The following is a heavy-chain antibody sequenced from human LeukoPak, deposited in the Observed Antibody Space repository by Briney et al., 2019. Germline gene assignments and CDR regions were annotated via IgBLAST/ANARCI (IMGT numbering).Heavy chain of an antibody. V-gene: IGHV1-2*02. D-gene: IGHD1-7*01. J-gene: IGHJ4*02. CDR2: INPNSGGT. CDR1: GGTFSSYA. CDR3: ASSNWNYLE. Sequence: ASVKVSCKASGGTFSSYAISWVRQAPGQGLEWMGWINPNSGGTNYAQKFQGRVTMTRDTSISTAYMELSRLRSDDTAVYYCASSNWNYLEWGQGTLVTVSS.